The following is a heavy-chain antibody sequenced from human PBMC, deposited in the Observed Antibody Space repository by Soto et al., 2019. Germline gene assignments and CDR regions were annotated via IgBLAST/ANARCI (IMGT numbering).Heavy chain of an antibody. D-gene: IGHD2-2*01. CDR2: INPSGGST. CDR1: GYTFTSYY. CDR3: ARDLIVVVPAATYGMDV. V-gene: IGHV1-46*01. J-gene: IGHJ6*02. Sequence: GASVKVSCKASGYTFTSYYMHWVRQAPGQGLEWMGIINPSGGSTSYAQKFQGRVTMTRDTSTSTVYMELSSLRSEDTAVYYCARDLIVVVPAATYGMDVWGQGTTVTVSS.